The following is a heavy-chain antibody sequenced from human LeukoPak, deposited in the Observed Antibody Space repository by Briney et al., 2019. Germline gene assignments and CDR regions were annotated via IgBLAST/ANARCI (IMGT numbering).Heavy chain of an antibody. CDR1: GGTFSSYA. D-gene: IGHD2-2*01. V-gene: IGHV1-69*13. J-gene: IGHJ6*02. CDR2: IIPIFGTA. Sequence: GASVKVSCKASGGTFSSYAISWVRQAPGQGLEWMGGIIPIFGTANYAQKFQGRVTITADESTSTAYMELSSLRSEDTAVYYCATGDNCSSTSCYYYYYYGMDVWGQGTTVTVSS. CDR3: ATGDNCSSTSCYYYYYYGMDV.